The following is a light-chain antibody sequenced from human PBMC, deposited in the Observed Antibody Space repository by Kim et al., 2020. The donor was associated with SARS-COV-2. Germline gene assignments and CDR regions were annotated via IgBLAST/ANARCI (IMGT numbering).Light chain of an antibody. J-gene: IGKJ1*01. CDR2: GAS. Sequence: SPGERATLACRASQSVRSSYIDWYQQKPGQAPRLLIYGASSGATGIPDRFRGSGSGTDFTLTISRLEPEDFAVYYCQQYDSPPWTFGQGTKVDIK. V-gene: IGKV3-20*01. CDR1: QSVRSSY. CDR3: QQYDSPPWT.